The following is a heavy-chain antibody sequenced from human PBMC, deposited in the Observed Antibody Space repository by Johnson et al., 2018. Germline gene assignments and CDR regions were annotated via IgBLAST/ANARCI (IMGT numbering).Heavy chain of an antibody. CDR3: ARDGGATAYYYYYYMDV. J-gene: IGHJ6*03. D-gene: IGHD5-24*01. CDR1: GFTFSSYS. V-gene: IGHV3-30*03. CDR2: ISYDGSNK. Sequence: VQLVESGGGLVQPGRSLRLSCAASGFTFSSYSMNWVRQAPGKGLEWVAVISYDGSNKYYADSVKGRFTIYRDNSKNTLYLQMNSLRAEDTAVYYCARDGGATAYYYYYYMDVWGKGTTVTVSS.